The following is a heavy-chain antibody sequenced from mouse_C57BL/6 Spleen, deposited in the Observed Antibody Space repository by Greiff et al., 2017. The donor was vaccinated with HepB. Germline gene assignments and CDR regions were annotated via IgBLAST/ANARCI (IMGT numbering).Heavy chain of an antibody. CDR1: GYSFTGYY. V-gene: IGHV1-42*01. CDR3: ARPYDLYAMDY. J-gene: IGHJ4*01. Sequence: EVKLQQSGPELVKPGASVKISCKASGYSFTGYYMNWVKQSPEKSLEWIGEINPSTGGTTYNQKFKAKATLTVDKSSSTAYMQLKSLTSEDSAVYYCARPYDLYAMDYWGQGTSVTVSS. D-gene: IGHD2-3*01. CDR2: INPSTGGT.